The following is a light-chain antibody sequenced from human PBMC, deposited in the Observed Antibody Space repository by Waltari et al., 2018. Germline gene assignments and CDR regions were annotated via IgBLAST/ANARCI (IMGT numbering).Light chain of an antibody. V-gene: IGKV3-20*01. J-gene: IGKJ2*01. CDR2: DAS. CDR1: QSVSSSY. Sequence: EIVLTQSPGTLSLFPGERATLPCRASQSVSSSYLAWYQQKAGQAPRLLIYDASRRATDIPDRFSGSGSGTDFTLTISRLEPEDFAVYFCQQYASAPNTFGQGTKLEIK. CDR3: QQYASAPNT.